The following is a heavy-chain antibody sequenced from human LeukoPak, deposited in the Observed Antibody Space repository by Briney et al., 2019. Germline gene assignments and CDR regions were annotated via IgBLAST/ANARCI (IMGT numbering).Heavy chain of an antibody. J-gene: IGHJ5*02. D-gene: IGHD3-22*01. Sequence: GGSLRLSCAASGFTFSSYGMSWVRQAPGKGLEWVSAISGSGGSTYYADSVKGRFTISRDNSKNTLYLQMTSLRAEDTAVYYCAKGALYDSSGYSPPNWFDPWGQGTLVTVSS. CDR3: AKGALYDSSGYSPPNWFDP. CDR2: ISGSGGST. V-gene: IGHV3-23*01. CDR1: GFTFSSYG.